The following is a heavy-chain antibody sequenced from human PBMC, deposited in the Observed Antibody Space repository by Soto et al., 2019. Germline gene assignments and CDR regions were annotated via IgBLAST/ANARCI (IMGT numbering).Heavy chain of an antibody. Sequence: GGSLRLSCAASGFPFSSYAMHWVRQAPGKGLEWVAVISYDGSNKYYADSVKGRFTISRDNSKNTLYLQMNSLRAEDTAVYYCARDRCISTSCYRPYGMDVWGQGTTVTVSS. CDR3: ARDRCISTSCYRPYGMDV. D-gene: IGHD2-2*01. J-gene: IGHJ6*02. CDR2: ISYDGSNK. CDR1: GFPFSSYA. V-gene: IGHV3-30-3*01.